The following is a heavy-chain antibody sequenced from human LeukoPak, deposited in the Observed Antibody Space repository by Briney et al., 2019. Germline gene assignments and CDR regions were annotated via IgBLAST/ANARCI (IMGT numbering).Heavy chain of an antibody. CDR1: GFTFSSYG. J-gene: IGHJ5*02. V-gene: IGHV3-30*02. CDR3: AKEVTDYYDSSGYFLKSNWFDP. D-gene: IGHD3-22*01. CDR2: IRYDGSNK. Sequence: GSLRLSCAASGFTFSSYGMHWVRQAPGKGLEWVAFIRYDGSNKYYADSVKGRFTISRDNSKNTLYLQMNSLRAEDTAVYYCAKEVTDYYDSSGYFLKSNWFDPWGQGTLVTVSS.